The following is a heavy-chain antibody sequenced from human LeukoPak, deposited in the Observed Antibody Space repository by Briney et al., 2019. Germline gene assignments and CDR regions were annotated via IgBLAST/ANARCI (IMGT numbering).Heavy chain of an antibody. J-gene: IGHJ4*02. CDR1: GFTFDDYA. Sequence: GRSLRLSCAASGFTFDDYAMHWVRQAPGKGLEWVSGISWNSGSIGYADSVKGRFTISRDNAKNSLYLQMNSLRAEDTALYYCAKEDTGGRHFDYWGQGTLVTVSS. CDR3: AKEDTGGRHFDY. V-gene: IGHV3-9*01. CDR2: ISWNSGSI. D-gene: IGHD3-16*01.